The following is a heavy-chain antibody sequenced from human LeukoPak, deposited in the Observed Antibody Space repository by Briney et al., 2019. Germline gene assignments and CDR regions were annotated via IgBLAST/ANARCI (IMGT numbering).Heavy chain of an antibody. CDR3: ARGRLMITFGGTGHAFDI. Sequence: SETLSLTCSVSGGSISGYYWSWIRQPAGKGLEWIGRIYTSGSTNYNPSLKSRVTMSVDTSKNQFSLKLSYVTAADTAVYYCARGRLMITFGGTGHAFDIWGQGTMVTVSS. V-gene: IGHV4-4*07. CDR2: IYTSGST. J-gene: IGHJ3*02. CDR1: GGSISGYY. D-gene: IGHD3-16*01.